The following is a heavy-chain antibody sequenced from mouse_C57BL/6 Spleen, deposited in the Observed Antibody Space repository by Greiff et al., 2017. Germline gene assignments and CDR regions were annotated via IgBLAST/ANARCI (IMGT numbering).Heavy chain of an antibody. D-gene: IGHD2-5*01. V-gene: IGHV1-15*01. CDR1: GYTFTDYE. CDR3: RPYSNYPYFDY. CDR2: IDPETGGT. Sequence: VKLMESGAELVRPGASVTLSCKASGYTFTDYEMHWVKQTPVHGLEWIGAIDPETGGTAYNQKFKGKAILTADKSSSTAYMELRSLTSEDSAVYYCRPYSNYPYFDYWGQGTTLTVSS. J-gene: IGHJ2*01.